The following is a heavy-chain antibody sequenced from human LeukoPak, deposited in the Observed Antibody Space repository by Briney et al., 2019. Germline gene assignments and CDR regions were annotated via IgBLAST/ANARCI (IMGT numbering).Heavy chain of an antibody. D-gene: IGHD6-19*01. J-gene: IGHJ6*03. V-gene: IGHV3-49*04. CDR2: IRSKAYGGTT. CDR1: GFTFSSYG. CDR3: IKTFGSGWNYYYYYMDV. Sequence: GGSLRLSCAASGFTFSSYGMHWVRQAPGKGPEWLGFIRSKAYGGTTGYAASVKGRFTISRDDSKSIADLQMNSLKTEDTAVYYCIKTFGSGWNYYYYYMDVWGKGTTVTISS.